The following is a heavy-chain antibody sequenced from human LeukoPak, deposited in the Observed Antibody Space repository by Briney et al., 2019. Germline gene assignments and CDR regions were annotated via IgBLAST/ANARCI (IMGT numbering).Heavy chain of an antibody. CDR3: MGSTRDRNY. J-gene: IGHJ4*02. Sequence: PSQTLSLTCSVSGGSVSIGGYYWSWIRQHPGKGLEWIGYIYYSGSTYYNPSLKSRVTISIDTSKNQFSLKLSSVTAADTAVYYCMGSTRDRNYWGQGTLVTVSS. V-gene: IGHV4-31*03. CDR1: GGSVSIGGYY. D-gene: IGHD3-10*01. CDR2: IYYSGST.